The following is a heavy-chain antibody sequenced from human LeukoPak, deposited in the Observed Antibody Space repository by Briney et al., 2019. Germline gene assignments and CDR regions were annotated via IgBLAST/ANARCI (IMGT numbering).Heavy chain of an antibody. Sequence: SETLSLTCTVSGGSISSGDYYWSWIRQPPGEGLEWIGYIYYSGSTYYNPSLKSRITISVDTSKNQFSLKLSSVTAADTAVYYCAREKAVYGSGSYLFWGRGTLVTVSS. D-gene: IGHD3-10*01. V-gene: IGHV4-30-4*01. CDR3: AREKAVYGSGSYLF. J-gene: IGHJ4*02. CDR2: IYYSGST. CDR1: GGSISSGDYY.